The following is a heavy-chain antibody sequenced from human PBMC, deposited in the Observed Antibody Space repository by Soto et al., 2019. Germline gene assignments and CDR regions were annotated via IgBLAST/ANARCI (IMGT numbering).Heavy chain of an antibody. Sequence: QITLKESGPTLVKPTQTLTLTCTFSGFSLTTDRVGVGWIRQPPGEALEWLAVIYWDDSKTYRPSLESRLTITKDTSKNPVALTITNMDSLYTATYYCAHAYGGRSLYWGQGTLVTVSS. CDR3: AHAYGGRSLY. J-gene: IGHJ4*02. CDR1: GFSLTTDRVG. D-gene: IGHD1-26*01. V-gene: IGHV2-5*02. CDR2: IYWDDSK.